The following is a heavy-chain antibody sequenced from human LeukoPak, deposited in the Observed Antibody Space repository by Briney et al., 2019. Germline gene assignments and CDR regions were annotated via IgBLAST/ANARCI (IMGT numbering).Heavy chain of an antibody. CDR2: IIPIFGTA. CDR1: GGTFSSYA. CDR3: ARDRWNCSGGSCYLGLNDY. J-gene: IGHJ4*02. Sequence: SVKVSCKASGGTFSSYAISWVRQAPGQGLEWMGGIIPIFGTANYAQKFQGRVTITTDESTSTAYMELSSLRSEDTAVYYCARDRWNCSGGSCYLGLNDYWGQGTLVAVSS. V-gene: IGHV1-69*05. D-gene: IGHD2-15*01.